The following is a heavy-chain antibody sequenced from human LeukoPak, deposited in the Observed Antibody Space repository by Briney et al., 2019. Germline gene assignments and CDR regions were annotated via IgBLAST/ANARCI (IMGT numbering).Heavy chain of an antibody. V-gene: IGHV3-23*01. Sequence: PGGSLRLSCAASGFTFSSYSMSWVRQAPGKGLEWVSGISGSGGSTDYADSVKGRFTISRDNSKNTLYLQMNSLRVEDTAVYYCAKYPGYQVVYCFDSWGQGTLVTVSS. CDR1: GFTFSSYS. D-gene: IGHD2-2*01. CDR2: ISGSGGST. CDR3: AKYPGYQVVYCFDS. J-gene: IGHJ4*02.